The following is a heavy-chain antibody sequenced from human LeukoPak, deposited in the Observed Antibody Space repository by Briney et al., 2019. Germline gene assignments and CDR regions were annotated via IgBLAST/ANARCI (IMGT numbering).Heavy chain of an antibody. V-gene: IGHV1-2*02. J-gene: IGHJ4*02. D-gene: IGHD6-19*01. CDR1: GYTFTNYG. CDR2: INPNSGGT. Sequence: ASVKVSCKASGYTFTNYGISWVRQAPGQGLEWMGWINPNSGGTNYAQKFQGRVTMTRDTSISTAYMELSRLRSDDTAVYYCARDRIRIAVAGPIDYWGQGTLVTVSS. CDR3: ARDRIRIAVAGPIDY.